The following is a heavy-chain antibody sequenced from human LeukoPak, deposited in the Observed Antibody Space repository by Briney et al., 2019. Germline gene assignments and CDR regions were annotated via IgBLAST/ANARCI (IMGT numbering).Heavy chain of an antibody. D-gene: IGHD6-13*01. V-gene: IGHV1-24*01. CDR3: ATDRGIAAAGTLGYYGMDV. Sequence: AAVRVSCKVSGYTLTELSMHWVRQAPGKGGEWMGGFDAEDGETIYAQKFQGIFTMTEYTSTDTAYMELSSLRSEDTAVYYCATDRGIAAAGTLGYYGMDVWGQGTTVTVSS. J-gene: IGHJ6*02. CDR2: FDAEDGET. CDR1: GYTLTELS.